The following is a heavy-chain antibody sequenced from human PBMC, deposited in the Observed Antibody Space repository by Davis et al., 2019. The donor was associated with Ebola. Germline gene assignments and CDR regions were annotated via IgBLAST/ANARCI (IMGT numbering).Heavy chain of an antibody. CDR1: GYTFTSYY. V-gene: IGHV1-46*01. CDR3: IYGDRPSYFDY. D-gene: IGHD4-17*01. Sequence: ASVKVSCKASGYTFTSYYMHWVRQAPGQGLEWMGIINPSGGSTSYAQKFQGRVTMTRDTSISTAYMELSRLRSDDTAVYYCIYGDRPSYFDYWGQGTLVTVSS. CDR2: INPSGGST. J-gene: IGHJ4*02.